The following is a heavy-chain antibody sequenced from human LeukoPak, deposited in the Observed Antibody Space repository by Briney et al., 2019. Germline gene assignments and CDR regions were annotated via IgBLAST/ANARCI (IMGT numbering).Heavy chain of an antibody. V-gene: IGHV1-2*02. CDR1: GYTFTGYY. CDR3: TRPIDIAAADL. D-gene: IGHD6-13*01. CDR2: SNPNTGGT. Sequence: GASVKVSCRASGYTFTGYYIHWVRQAPGQGLEWMGWSNPNTGGTDYAHKFQGRVTMTRDTSISTAYMALSRLRSDDTAIYFCTRPIDIAAADLWGQGTLVSVSS. J-gene: IGHJ4*02.